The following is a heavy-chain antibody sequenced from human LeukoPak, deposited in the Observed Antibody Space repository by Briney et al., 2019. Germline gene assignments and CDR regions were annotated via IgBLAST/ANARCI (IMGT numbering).Heavy chain of an antibody. V-gene: IGHV5-51*06. CDR1: GYSFTNYL. CDR3: ATARYCSSTSCPSPYYYYYMDV. D-gene: IGHD2-2*01. J-gene: IGHJ6*03. CDR2: IYPGDSAT. Sequence: GESLKISCKGSGYSFTNYLIGWVRQMPGKGLELMVIIYPGDSATRYSPSFQSQATISADKSISTAYLQWTVLKASDTAMYYCATARYCSSTSCPSPYYYYYMDVWGKGTTVTVSS.